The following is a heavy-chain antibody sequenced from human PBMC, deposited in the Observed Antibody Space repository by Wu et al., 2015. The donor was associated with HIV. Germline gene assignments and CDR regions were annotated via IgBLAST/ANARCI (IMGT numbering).Heavy chain of an antibody. D-gene: IGHD5-18*01. CDR3: ARAQINSAVDY. CDR1: GGIFSSHA. V-gene: IGHV1-69*13. Sequence: QVQVVQSGAEVKKPGSSVKVSCKASGGIFSSHAINWVRQAPGQGLEWMGVIIPMILTPNYAQKFQDRVTFTADESASTAYMELNSLRSEDTAVYFCARAQINSAVDYVGQGTLVTVSS. CDR2: IIPMILTP. J-gene: IGHJ4*02.